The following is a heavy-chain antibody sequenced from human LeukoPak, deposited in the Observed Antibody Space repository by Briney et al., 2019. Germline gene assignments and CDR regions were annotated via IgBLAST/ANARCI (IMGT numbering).Heavy chain of an antibody. CDR1: GGSISGYY. CDR2: IYNSEDT. Sequence: SETLSLTCTVSGGSISGYYWSWIRQPPGKGLEWIAYIYNSEDTNYNPSLKSRVTIALDTSKNQFSLRLSSVTAADTAVYYCARDFRMAHWGQGTLVTVSS. D-gene: IGHD5-24*01. V-gene: IGHV4-59*01. CDR3: ARDFRMAH. J-gene: IGHJ1*01.